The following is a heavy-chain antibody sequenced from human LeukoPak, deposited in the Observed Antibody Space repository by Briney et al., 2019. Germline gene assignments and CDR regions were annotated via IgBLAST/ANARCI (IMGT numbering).Heavy chain of an antibody. CDR2: ISSSSSYI. CDR1: GFTFSSYS. D-gene: IGHD2-15*01. J-gene: IGHJ6*02. V-gene: IGHV3-21*01. Sequence: GGSLRLSCAASGFTFSSYSMNWVRQAPGKGLEWVSSISSSSSYIYYADSVKGRFTISRDNAKNSLYPQMNSLRAEDTAVYYCARDGCSGGSCYYYYGMDVWGQGTTVTVSS. CDR3: ARDGCSGGSCYYYYGMDV.